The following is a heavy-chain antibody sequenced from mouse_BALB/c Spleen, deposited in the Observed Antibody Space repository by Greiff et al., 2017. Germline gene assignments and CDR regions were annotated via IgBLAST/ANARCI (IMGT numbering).Heavy chain of an antibody. J-gene: IGHJ2*01. V-gene: IGHV1S126*01. CDR3: ARGYYGSSYTHYFDY. CDR1: GYSFTSYW. Sequence: VQLQQSGPQLVRPGASVKISCKASGYSFTSYWMHWVKQRPGQGLEWIGMIDPSDSETRLNQKFKDKATLTVDKSSSTAYMQLSSPTSEDSAVYYCARGYYGSSYTHYFDYWGQGTTLTVSS. CDR2: IDPSDSET. D-gene: IGHD1-1*01.